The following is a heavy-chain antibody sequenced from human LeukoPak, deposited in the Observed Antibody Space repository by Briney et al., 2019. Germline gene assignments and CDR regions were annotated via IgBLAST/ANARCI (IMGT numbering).Heavy chain of an antibody. CDR1: GFTFSNYW. D-gene: IGHD7-27*01. V-gene: IGHV3-7*01. Sequence: GGSLRLSCAASGFTFSNYWMTWFRQTPGKGLEWVGNIKPDGSEKYYVDSVKGRFTISRDNAKNSLFLQMSSLRVEDTAIYYCARDYVWGSSESDYWGQGTLVTVSS. J-gene: IGHJ4*02. CDR3: ARDYVWGSSESDY. CDR2: IKPDGSEK.